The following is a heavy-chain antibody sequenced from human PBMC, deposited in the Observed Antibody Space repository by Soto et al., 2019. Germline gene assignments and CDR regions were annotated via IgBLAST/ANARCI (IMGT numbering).Heavy chain of an antibody. CDR3: ARSGYGGHGYFDY. D-gene: IGHD5-12*01. CDR1: GYSISSGYH. J-gene: IGHJ4*02. Sequence: ETLSLTGSVSGYSISSGYHWAWIRQPPGKGLEWVVSVYHSGSTYYKSSLKSRITISVDTSKNQFSLKLTSVTAADTAVYYCARSGYGGHGYFDYWAQGTLVTVYS. V-gene: IGHV4-38-2*01. CDR2: VYHSGST.